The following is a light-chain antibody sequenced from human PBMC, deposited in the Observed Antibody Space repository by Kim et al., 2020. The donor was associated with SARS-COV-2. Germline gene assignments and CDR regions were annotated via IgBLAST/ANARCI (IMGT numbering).Light chain of an antibody. CDR1: QSLLHINGYNY. Sequence: GEPASISCRSSQSLLHINGYNYLDWYLQKPGQSPQLLIYLGSNRASGVPDRFSGSGSGTDFTLKISRVEAEDVGVYYCMQALQTHTFGQGTKLEIK. J-gene: IGKJ2*01. CDR2: LGS. V-gene: IGKV2-28*01. CDR3: MQALQTHT.